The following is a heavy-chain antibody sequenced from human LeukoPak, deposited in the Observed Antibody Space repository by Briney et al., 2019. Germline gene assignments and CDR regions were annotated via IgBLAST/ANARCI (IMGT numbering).Heavy chain of an antibody. Sequence: PGGSLRLSCAASGFTFSSYGMHRVRQAPGKGLEWVAVIWYDGSNKYYADSVKGRFTISRDNSKNTLYLQMNSLRAEDTAVYYCARDLGGYYLGTTPDYWGQGTLVTVSS. CDR3: ARDLGGYYLGTTPDY. D-gene: IGHD3-3*01. V-gene: IGHV3-33*08. CDR2: IWYDGSNK. CDR1: GFTFSSYG. J-gene: IGHJ4*02.